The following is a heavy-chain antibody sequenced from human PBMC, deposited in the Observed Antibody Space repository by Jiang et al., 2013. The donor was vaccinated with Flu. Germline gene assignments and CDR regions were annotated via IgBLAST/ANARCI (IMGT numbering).Heavy chain of an antibody. CDR3: ARDLSSRSTSGSWFDP. CDR2: IIPVLDVT. CDR1: GGSFGSYA. Sequence: SGAEVKKPGSSVKVSCKTSGGSFGSYAISWVRQAPGQGLEWMGRIIPVLDVTNYAQNFQGRVTITADKSTSTAYMEVSSLRSEDTALYYCARDLSSRSTSGSWFDPWGQGTLVIVSS. J-gene: IGHJ5*02. V-gene: IGHV1-69*04. D-gene: IGHD2-15*01.